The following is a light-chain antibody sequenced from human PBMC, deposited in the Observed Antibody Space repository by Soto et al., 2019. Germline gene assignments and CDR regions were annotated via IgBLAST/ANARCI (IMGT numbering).Light chain of an antibody. Sequence: SYELTQPPSVSVAPGQTARITCGGTNIGRKSVHWYQQKPGQAPVVVVYDDRDRPSGIPERFSGSKSDNTASLTVSGLRADDEGLYFCSSYGGSNTFVFGSGTKVTVL. CDR1: NIGRKS. J-gene: IGLJ1*01. V-gene: IGLV3-21*02. CDR2: DDR. CDR3: SSYGGSNTFV.